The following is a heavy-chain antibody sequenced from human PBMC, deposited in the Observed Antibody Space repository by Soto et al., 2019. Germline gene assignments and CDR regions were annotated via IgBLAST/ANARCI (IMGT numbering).Heavy chain of an antibody. V-gene: IGHV3-48*03. CDR1: GFTFSSYE. CDR3: ARIRRTFDLYGLDV. Sequence: PGGSLRLSCVASGFTFSSYEMTWVRQAPGKGLEWVSDIGKGGRSVYNADSVKGRFTISRDDARNTVLLQMNSLRVEDTAVYYCARIRRTFDLYGLDVWGQGTTVTVSS. CDR2: IGKGGRSV. J-gene: IGHJ6*02.